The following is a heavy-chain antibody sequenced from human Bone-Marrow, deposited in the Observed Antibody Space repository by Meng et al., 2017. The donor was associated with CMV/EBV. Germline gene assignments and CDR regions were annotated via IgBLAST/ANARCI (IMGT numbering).Heavy chain of an antibody. CDR1: GGSISSSSYY. D-gene: IGHD6-6*01. CDR3: ARLSKYNSSFDY. V-gene: IGHV4-39*01. J-gene: IGHJ4*02. Sequence: SETLSLTCTVSGGSISSSSYYWGWIRQPPGKGLEWIGSIYYSGSTYYNPSLKSRVTISVDTSKNQFSLKLSSVTAADTAVYYCARLSKYNSSFDYWGQGTLVTVSS. CDR2: IYYSGST.